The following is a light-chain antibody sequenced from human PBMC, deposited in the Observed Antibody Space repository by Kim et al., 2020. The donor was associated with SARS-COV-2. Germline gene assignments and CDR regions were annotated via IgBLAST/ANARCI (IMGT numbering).Light chain of an antibody. CDR3: LLFYSGPRV. V-gene: IGLV7-46*01. CDR1: RGAVTRGHF. Sequence: PGWTVTLPCSSSRGAVTRGHFPCWFQQKPGQAPTTLIYDTNNKHSLPPARFSGSLLGDKAALTLSGAQPEDEADYYCLLFYSGPRVFGGGTQLTVL. CDR2: DTN. J-gene: IGLJ3*02.